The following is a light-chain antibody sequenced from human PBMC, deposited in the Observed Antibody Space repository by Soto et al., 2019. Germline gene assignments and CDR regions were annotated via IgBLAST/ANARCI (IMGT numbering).Light chain of an antibody. J-gene: IGKJ2*01. CDR1: QAISDS. CDR2: AAS. CDR3: QQFTSYPYT. V-gene: IGKV1-9*01. Sequence: IQLTQSPSSLSASVGDRVTITCRASQAISDSLVWYQQNPGQAPKLLIYAASTLQSGVPSRFSGSGSGTDFTLTISSLHPADFATYYCQQFTSYPYTFGQGTKLEI.